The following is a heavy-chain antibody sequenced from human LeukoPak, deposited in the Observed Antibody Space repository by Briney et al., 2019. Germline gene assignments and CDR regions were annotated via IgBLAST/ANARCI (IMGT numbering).Heavy chain of an antibody. J-gene: IGHJ3*02. CDR3: ARHYYDSSGYYLEGFDI. Sequence: PSETLSLTCTVSGGSISSSSYYWGWIRQPPGKGLEWIGSICYSGSTYYNPSLKSRVTISVDTSKNQFSLKLSSVTAADTAVYYCARHYYDSSGYYLEGFDIWGQGTMVTVSS. V-gene: IGHV4-39*01. CDR1: GGSISSSSYY. D-gene: IGHD3-22*01. CDR2: ICYSGST.